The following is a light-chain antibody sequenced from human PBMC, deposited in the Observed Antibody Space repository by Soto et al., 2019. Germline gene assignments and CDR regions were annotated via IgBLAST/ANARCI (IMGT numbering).Light chain of an antibody. CDR3: QQYYTSPRT. V-gene: IGKV3-20*01. CDR2: AAS. J-gene: IGKJ1*01. Sequence: IVLTQSPGTLSLSPGERATLSCRASQSVSSSYLAWYQQKPGQAPRLLIYAASNRATGIPDRFSGSGSGTDFTLTISRLEPEDFAVYYCQQYYTSPRTFGQGTKVEIK. CDR1: QSVSSSY.